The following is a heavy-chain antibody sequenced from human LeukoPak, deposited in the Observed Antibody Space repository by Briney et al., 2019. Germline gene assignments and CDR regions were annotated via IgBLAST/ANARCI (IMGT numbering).Heavy chain of an antibody. CDR2: ISHSSSTI. V-gene: IGHV3-48*01. D-gene: IGHD6-6*01. CDR3: ARKVPYYSSSPSWFDP. Sequence: GGSLRLSCAASGFTFSSYSMNWVRQAPGKGLEWVSYISHSSSTIYYADSVKGRFTISRDNAKKSLYLQMNSLRAEDTAVYYCARKVPYYSSSPSWFDPWGQGTLVTVSS. J-gene: IGHJ5*02. CDR1: GFTFSSYS.